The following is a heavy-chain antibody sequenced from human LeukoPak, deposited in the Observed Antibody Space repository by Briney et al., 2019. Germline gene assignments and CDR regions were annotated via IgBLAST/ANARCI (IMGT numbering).Heavy chain of an antibody. J-gene: IGHJ4*02. D-gene: IGHD1-7*01. CDR3: AREILNWNYYYFDY. CDR2: IIPIFGTA. V-gene: IGHV1-69*13. Sequence: SVKVSCKASGGTFSSYAISWVRQAPGQGLEWMGGIIPIFGTANYAQKFQGRVAITADESTSTAYMELSSLRSEDTAVYYCAREILNWNYYYFDYWGQGTLVTVSS. CDR1: GGTFSSYA.